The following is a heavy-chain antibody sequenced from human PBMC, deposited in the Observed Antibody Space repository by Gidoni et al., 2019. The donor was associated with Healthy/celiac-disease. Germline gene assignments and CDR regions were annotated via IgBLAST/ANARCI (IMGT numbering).Heavy chain of an antibody. J-gene: IGHJ6*02. V-gene: IGHV1-2*04. CDR3: ARESGSREGGYYYGMDV. Sequence: QVQLVQSGAEVKKPGASVKVSCKASGYTFTGYYRHWVRQAPGQGLEWMGWINPNSGGTNYAQKFQGWVTMTRDTSISTAYMELSRLRSDDTAVYYCARESGSREGGYYYGMDVWGQGTTVTVSS. CDR1: GYTFTGYY. D-gene: IGHD1-26*01. CDR2: INPNSGGT.